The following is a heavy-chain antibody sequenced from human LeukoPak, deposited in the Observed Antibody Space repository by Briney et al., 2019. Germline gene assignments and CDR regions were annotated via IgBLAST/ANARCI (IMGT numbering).Heavy chain of an antibody. V-gene: IGHV3-21*01. J-gene: IGHJ5*02. CDR2: ISSSSSYI. CDR1: GFTFSSYS. Sequence: PGGSLRLSCAASGFTFSSYSMNWVRQAPGKGLEWVSSISSSSSYIYYADSVKGRFTISRDNAKNSLYLQMNSLRAEDTAVYYCARGIAAAGTNWFDPWGQGTLVNVSS. D-gene: IGHD6-13*01. CDR3: ARGIAAAGTNWFDP.